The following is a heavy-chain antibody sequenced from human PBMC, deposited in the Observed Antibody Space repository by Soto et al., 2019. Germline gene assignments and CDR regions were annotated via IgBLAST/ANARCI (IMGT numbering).Heavy chain of an antibody. J-gene: IGHJ4*02. CDR2: ISGSGGNT. CDR3: GEPPTFCTSIRCSLNF. CDR1: GFTFTRYS. V-gene: IGHV3-23*01. Sequence: GGSLRLSCAASGFTFTRYSMNWVRQAPGKGLEWVSGISGSGGNTYYADSVKGRFMISRDNSKNTLYLQLSSLRAEDTAVYYCGEPPTFCTSIRCSLNFWGQGALVTVSS. D-gene: IGHD2-2*01.